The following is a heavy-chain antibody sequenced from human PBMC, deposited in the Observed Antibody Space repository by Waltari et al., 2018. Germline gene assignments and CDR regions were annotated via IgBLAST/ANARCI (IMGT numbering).Heavy chain of an antibody. Sequence: QVQLQQWGAGLLKPSETLSLSCAVHGGSSFSAYYWNWVRQVPGKGLDWIGEINDRGTTNDNPSLKSRVTISVDTSRNQFSLTLTSVTAADTALYYCARSAAIVVRGRYFQYWGQGTLVTVSS. J-gene: IGHJ1*01. CDR2: INDRGTT. V-gene: IGHV4-34*02. CDR1: GGSSFSAYY. CDR3: ARSAAIVVRGRYFQY. D-gene: IGHD3-10*01.